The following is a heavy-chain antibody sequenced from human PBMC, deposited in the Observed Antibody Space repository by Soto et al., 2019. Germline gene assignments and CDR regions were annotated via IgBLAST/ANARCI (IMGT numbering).Heavy chain of an antibody. D-gene: IGHD4-4*01. Sequence: PSETLSLTCTVSGGSISSGDYYWSWIRQPPGKGLEWIGYIYYSGSTYYNPSLKSRVTISVDTSENQFSLKLSSVTAADTAVYYCARGYSNYEGYYYGMDVWGQGTTVTVSS. CDR1: GGSISSGDYY. V-gene: IGHV4-30-4*01. J-gene: IGHJ6*02. CDR2: IYYSGST. CDR3: ARGYSNYEGYYYGMDV.